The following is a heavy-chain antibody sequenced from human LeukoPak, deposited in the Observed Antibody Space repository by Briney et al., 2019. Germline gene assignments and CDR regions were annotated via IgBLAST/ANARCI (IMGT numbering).Heavy chain of an antibody. V-gene: IGHV4-61*01. CDR3: ARDYFRRSGFGI. CDR1: GGSISSDISY. CDR2: IDYSGST. Sequence: PSETLSLTCTVSGGSISSDISYWSWIRQPPGKGLEWIGYIDYSGSTKYNPFLENRVTISADKSRNRFSLRLSSLTAADTAVYYCARDYFRRSGFGIWGQGTVVTVSS. D-gene: IGHD3-3*01. J-gene: IGHJ3*02.